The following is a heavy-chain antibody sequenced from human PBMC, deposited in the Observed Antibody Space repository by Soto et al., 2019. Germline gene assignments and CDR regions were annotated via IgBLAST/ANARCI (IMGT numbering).Heavy chain of an antibody. CDR2: INYSGNT. V-gene: IGHV4-28*01. D-gene: IGHD6-6*01. Sequence: LSLTCAVSGYSISSSHWWVWIRQPPGKGLEWIGYINYSGNTYYNPSLKSRVTMSVDTSKNQFSLKLSSVTAVDTAVYYCARRSVSSSGNLDYWGQGTLVTVSS. CDR1: GYSISSSHW. J-gene: IGHJ4*02. CDR3: ARRSVSSSGNLDY.